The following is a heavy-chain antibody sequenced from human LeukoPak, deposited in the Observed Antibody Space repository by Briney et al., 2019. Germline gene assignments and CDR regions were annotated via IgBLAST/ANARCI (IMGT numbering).Heavy chain of an antibody. CDR1: GFTFSSYS. CDR2: ISSSSSYI. Sequence: GGSLRLSCAASGFTFSSYSMNWVHQAPGKGLEWVSSISSSSSYIYYADSVKGRFTISRDNAKNSLYLQMNSLRAEDTAVYYCARDRKLGIRGYYMDVWGKGTTVTVSS. J-gene: IGHJ6*03. V-gene: IGHV3-21*01. D-gene: IGHD7-27*01. CDR3: ARDRKLGIRGYYMDV.